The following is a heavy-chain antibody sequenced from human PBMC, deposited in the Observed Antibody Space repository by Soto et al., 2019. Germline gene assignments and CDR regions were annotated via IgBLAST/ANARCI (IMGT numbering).Heavy chain of an antibody. J-gene: IGHJ5*02. CDR3: AREGSIAVDDNWFDP. CDR1: GFTFSSYA. CDR2: ISYDGSNK. D-gene: IGHD6-19*01. V-gene: IGHV3-30-3*01. Sequence: GGSLRLSCAASGFTFSSYAMHWVRQAPGKGLEWVAVISYDGSNKYYADSVKGRFTISRDNSKNTLYLQMNSLRAEDTAVYYCAREGSIAVDDNWFDPWGQGTLVTVSS.